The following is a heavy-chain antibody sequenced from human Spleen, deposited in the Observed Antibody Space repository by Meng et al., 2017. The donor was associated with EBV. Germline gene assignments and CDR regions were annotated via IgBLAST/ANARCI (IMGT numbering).Heavy chain of an antibody. V-gene: IGHV3-53*01. J-gene: IGHJ4*02. Sequence: EVPLVESGGGLIQPGGSLRLSCTVSRFSVSAYYITWVRQAPGMGLEWVSVIYIGGTTSYADFVKGRFTISRDNSKNSLHLQMSGLRDEDTAVYYCAKEEVVSEFDHWGQGTLVTVSS. CDR2: IYIGGTT. CDR3: AKEEVVSEFDH. CDR1: RFSVSAYY.